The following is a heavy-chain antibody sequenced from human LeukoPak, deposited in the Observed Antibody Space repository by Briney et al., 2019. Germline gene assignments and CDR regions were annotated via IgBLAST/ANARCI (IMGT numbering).Heavy chain of an antibody. J-gene: IGHJ5*02. D-gene: IGHD6-6*01. CDR3: AKEKTSSFTWFDP. CDR2: ISGSGGTT. CDR1: GFTFSNYA. Sequence: GGSLRLSCAASGFTFSNYAMIWVRRAPGKGLEWVSTISGSGGTTYSADSVKGRFTISRDNSKNTLYLQMNNLRVEDTAVYYCAKEKTSSFTWFDPWGQGTLVTVSS. V-gene: IGHV3-23*01.